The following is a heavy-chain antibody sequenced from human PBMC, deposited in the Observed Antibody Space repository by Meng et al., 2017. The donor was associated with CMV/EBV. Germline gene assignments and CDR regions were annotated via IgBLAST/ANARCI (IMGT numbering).Heavy chain of an antibody. J-gene: IGHJ4*02. CDR2: ISAYNGNT. V-gene: IGHV1-18*01. CDR1: GYTFTSYG. CDR3: ARGESEWELPAGEPYYFDY. Sequence: ASVKVSCKASGYTFTSYGISWVRQAPGQGLEWMGWISAYNGNTNYAQKLQGRVTMTTDTSTSTAYMELRSLRSDDTAVYYCARGESEWELPAGEPYYFDYWGQGTLVTVSS. D-gene: IGHD1-26*01.